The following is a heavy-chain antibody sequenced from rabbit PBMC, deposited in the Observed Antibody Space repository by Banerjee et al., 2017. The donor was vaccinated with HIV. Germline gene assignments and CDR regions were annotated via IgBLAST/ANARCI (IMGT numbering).Heavy chain of an antibody. V-gene: IGHV1S40*01. J-gene: IGHJ3*01. D-gene: IGHD1-1*01. CDR2: IDAGSSGST. Sequence: QSLEESGGDLVKPGASLTLTCTASGFTLSSYWMYWVRQAPGKGLEWIACIDAGSSGSTYYASWARGRFTISKTSSTTVTLQMTSLTAADTATYFCARDGSSVYVELDLWGPGTLVTVS. CDR1: GFTLSSYW. CDR3: ARDGSSVYVELDL.